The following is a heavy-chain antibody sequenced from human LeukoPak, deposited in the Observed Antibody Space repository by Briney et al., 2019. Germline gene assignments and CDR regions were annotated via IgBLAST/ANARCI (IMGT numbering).Heavy chain of an antibody. D-gene: IGHD6-19*01. CDR2: ISVYNGNT. J-gene: IGHJ3*02. Sequence: ASVKVSCKASGYTFTSYGISWVRQAPGQGLEWMGWISVYNGNTNYAQKLQGRVTMTTDTFTSTAYMELRSLRSDDTAVYYCARESGAIAVAGTSVAFDIWGQGTMVTVSS. CDR1: GYTFTSYG. CDR3: ARESGAIAVAGTSVAFDI. V-gene: IGHV1-18*01.